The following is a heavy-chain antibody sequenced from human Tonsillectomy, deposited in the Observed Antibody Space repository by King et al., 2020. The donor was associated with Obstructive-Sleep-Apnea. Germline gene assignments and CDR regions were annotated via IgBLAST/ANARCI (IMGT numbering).Heavy chain of an antibody. D-gene: IGHD6-13*01. CDR3: AKDLSSSWFFDY. V-gene: IGHV3-30*18. CDR2: ISYDVSNK. Sequence: VQLVESGGGVVQPGRSLRLSCAASGFTFSSYGIHWVRQAPGKGLEWGAVISYDVSNKYDADSVKGRFTISRDNSKNTLYLQMNSLRAEDTAVYYCAKDLSSSWFFDYWGQGTLVTVSS. J-gene: IGHJ4*02. CDR1: GFTFSSYG.